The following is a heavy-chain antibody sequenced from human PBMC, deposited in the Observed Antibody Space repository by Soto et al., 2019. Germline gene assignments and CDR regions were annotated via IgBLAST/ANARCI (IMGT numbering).Heavy chain of an antibody. CDR3: ALGPLVYPTDTDY. CDR1: GFTFSSYA. V-gene: IGHV3-23*01. CDR2: ISGSGGST. Sequence: GGSLRLSCAASGFTFSSYAMSWVRQAPGKGLEWVSAISGSGGSTYYADSVKGRFTISRDNSKNTLSLQMNSLRAEDTAVYYCALGPLVYPTDTDYWGQGTLVTVSS. D-gene: IGHD3-16*01. J-gene: IGHJ4*02.